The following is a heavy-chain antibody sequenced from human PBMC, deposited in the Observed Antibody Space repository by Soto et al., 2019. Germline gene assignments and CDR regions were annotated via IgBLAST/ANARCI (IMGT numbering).Heavy chain of an antibody. D-gene: IGHD5-12*01. CDR2: IDPSDSYT. CDR3: TRHTGYDSSLDY. Sequence: GESLKISCQGSGYPFTGHWITWVRQMPGKGLEWMGRIDPSDSYTDYSPTVQGHVTMSADKSINTAYLQWSSLQASDTAVYYCTRHTGYDSSLDYWGQGILVTVSS. J-gene: IGHJ4*02. V-gene: IGHV5-10-1*01. CDR1: GYPFTGHW.